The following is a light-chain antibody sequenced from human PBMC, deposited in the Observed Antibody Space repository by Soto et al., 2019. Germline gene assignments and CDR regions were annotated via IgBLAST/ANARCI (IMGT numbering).Light chain of an antibody. CDR1: SSDVGGYNY. Sequence: QSVLTQPASVSGSPGQSITISCTGTSSDVGGYNYVSWYQQHPGKAPKLMIFDVSNRPSGVSNRFSASKSGNTASLTISGLRAEDEADYYCSSYTSSSTVIFGGGTKVTV. CDR3: SSYTSSSTVI. J-gene: IGLJ2*01. CDR2: DVS. V-gene: IGLV2-14*01.